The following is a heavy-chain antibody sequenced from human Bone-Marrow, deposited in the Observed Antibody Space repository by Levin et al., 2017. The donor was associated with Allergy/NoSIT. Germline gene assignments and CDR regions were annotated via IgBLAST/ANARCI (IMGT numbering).Heavy chain of an antibody. CDR3: AKMSYCDAGSADY. D-gene: IGHD1-26*01. CDR1: GFTFSSFA. CDR2: ITATADAT. Sequence: PGGSLRLSCAASGFTFSSFAMTWVRRAPGKGLEWVSVITATADATHYADSVKGRFTISRDNTEHTVYLEMNSLRAEDTAIYYCAKMSYCDAGSADYWGQGSLVTVSS. V-gene: IGHV3-23*01. J-gene: IGHJ4*02.